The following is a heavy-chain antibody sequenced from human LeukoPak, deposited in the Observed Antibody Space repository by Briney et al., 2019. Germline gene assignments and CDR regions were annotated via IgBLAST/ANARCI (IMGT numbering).Heavy chain of an antibody. CDR2: IIPIFGTA. D-gene: IGHD3-9*01. CDR3: AREGDYDILTGYPFDY. CDR1: GGTFSSYA. V-gene: IGHV1-69*13. J-gene: IGHJ4*02. Sequence: SVKVSCKASGGTFSSYAISWVRQAPGQGLEGMGGIIPIFGTANYAQKFQGRVTITADESTSPAYMELSSLRSEDTAVYYCAREGDYDILTGYPFDYWGQGTLVTVSS.